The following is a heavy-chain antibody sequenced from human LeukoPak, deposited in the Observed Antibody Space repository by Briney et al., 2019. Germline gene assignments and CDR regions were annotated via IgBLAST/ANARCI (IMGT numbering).Heavy chain of an antibody. CDR1: GFTFNDAW. V-gene: IGHV3-11*04. CDR2: IRSSGRTI. Sequence: KTGGSLRLSCATSGFTFNDAWMSWVRQAPGKGREGVSYIRSSGRTIYYADSVKGRFTISRDNAQKSLYLQMNSLRGEDTAVYYCARLGERSTMLRGVIVETFDTWGQGTMVTVSS. D-gene: IGHD3-10*01. CDR3: ARLGERSTMLRGVIVETFDT. J-gene: IGHJ3*02.